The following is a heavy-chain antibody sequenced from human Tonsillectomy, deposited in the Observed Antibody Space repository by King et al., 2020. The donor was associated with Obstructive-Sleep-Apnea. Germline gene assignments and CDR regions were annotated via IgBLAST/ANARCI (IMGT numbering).Heavy chain of an antibody. V-gene: IGHV4-39*07. CDR1: GGSISSSNYY. D-gene: IGHD1-14*01. CDR3: ASLMTTPYGTPH. CDR2: IYYSGST. J-gene: IGHJ1*01. Sequence: QLQESGPGLVKPSETLSLTCTVSGGSISSSNYYWGWIRQPPGKGLEWIGSIYYSGSTYYNPSLKSRVTISVDTSKNQFSLKLSSATAADTAVYYCASLMTTPYGTPHWGQGTLVTVSS.